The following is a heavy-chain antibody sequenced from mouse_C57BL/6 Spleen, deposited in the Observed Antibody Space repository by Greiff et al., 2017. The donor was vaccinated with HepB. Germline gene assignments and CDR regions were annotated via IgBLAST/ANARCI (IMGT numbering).Heavy chain of an antibody. CDR1: GYAFSSYW. CDR3: ARETTVVATEAMDY. J-gene: IGHJ4*01. Sequence: VKLQESGAELVKPGASVKISCKASGYAFSSYWMNWVKQRPGKGLEWIGQIYPGDGDTNYNGKFKGKATLTADKSSSTAYMQLSSLTSEDSAVYFCARETTVVATEAMDYWGQGTSVTVSS. CDR2: IYPGDGDT. D-gene: IGHD1-1*01. V-gene: IGHV1-80*01.